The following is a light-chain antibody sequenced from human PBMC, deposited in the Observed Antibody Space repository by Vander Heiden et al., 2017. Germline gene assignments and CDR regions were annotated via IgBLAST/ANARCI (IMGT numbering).Light chain of an antibody. V-gene: IGKV3-11*01. Sequence: EIVLTQPPATLSLSPGERATLPCRASQSVRSYLAWYQQKPGQAPRLLIYDASNRATGIPARFSGSGSGTDFTLTISSLEPEDFAVYYCQQRSNWPLTFGGGTKVEIK. CDR3: QQRSNWPLT. CDR1: QSVRSY. J-gene: IGKJ4*01. CDR2: DAS.